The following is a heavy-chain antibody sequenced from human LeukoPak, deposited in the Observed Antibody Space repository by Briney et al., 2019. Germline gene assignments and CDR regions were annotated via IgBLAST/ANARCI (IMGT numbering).Heavy chain of an antibody. Sequence: GGSLTLSCAASGFTFSSYGMHWVRQAPGKGLEWVAFIRYDGSNKYYADSVKCRFTISRYNSKYTLYLQMQSLRAEDTAVYYCAKDGNYDIFTGYYAGILYFQHWGQGTLVTVSS. CDR3: AKDGNYDIFTGYYAGILYFQH. V-gene: IGHV3-30*02. CDR2: IRYDGSNK. CDR1: GFTFSSYG. J-gene: IGHJ1*01. D-gene: IGHD3-9*01.